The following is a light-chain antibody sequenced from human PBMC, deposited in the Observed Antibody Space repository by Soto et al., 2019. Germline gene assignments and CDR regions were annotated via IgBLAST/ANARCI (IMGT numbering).Light chain of an antibody. Sequence: QSVQTQPRSVSGSPGQSVAISCTGTSSDVGGHNSVSWYQQHPGKAPKLMIYDVTKRPSGVPDRFSGSKSGNTASLTISGLRPEDETDYYCCSYAGTYTYVFGTGTKVTVL. CDR2: DVT. V-gene: IGLV2-11*01. J-gene: IGLJ1*01. CDR1: SSDVGGHNS. CDR3: CSYAGTYTYV.